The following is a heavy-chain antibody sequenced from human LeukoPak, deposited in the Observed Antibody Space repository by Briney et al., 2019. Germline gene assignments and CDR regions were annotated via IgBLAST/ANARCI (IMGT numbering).Heavy chain of an antibody. Sequence: SVKVSCKASGGTFSSYAISWVRQAPGQGLEWMGGIIPIFGTANYAQKFQGRVTITADESTSTAYMELSSLRSEDTAVYYCARGFRWSGSFRRVHAFDIWGQGTMVTVSS. CDR3: ARGFRWSGSFRRVHAFDI. CDR2: IIPIFGTA. CDR1: GGTFSSYA. V-gene: IGHV1-69*13. D-gene: IGHD1-26*01. J-gene: IGHJ3*02.